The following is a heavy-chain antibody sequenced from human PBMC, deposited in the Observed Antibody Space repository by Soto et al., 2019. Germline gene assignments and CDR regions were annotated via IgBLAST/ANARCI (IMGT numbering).Heavy chain of an antibody. D-gene: IGHD3-10*01. CDR1: GGTFSSYA. CDR2: IIPIFGTA. J-gene: IGHJ3*01. Sequence: SVKVSCKASGGTFSSYAISWVRQAPGQGLEWMGGIIPIFGTANYAQKFQGRVTITADKSTSTAYMELSSLRSEDTAVYYCARDQPVRFGELLLPGAFDRWGQGKMVTVS. V-gene: IGHV1-69*06. CDR3: ARDQPVRFGELLLPGAFDR.